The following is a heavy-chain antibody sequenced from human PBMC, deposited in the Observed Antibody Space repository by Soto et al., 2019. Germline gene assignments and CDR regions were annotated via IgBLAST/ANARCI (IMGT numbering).Heavy chain of an antibody. CDR1: GFTFSSYA. Sequence: GALRLSCAASGFTFSSYAMSWVRQAPVKGLEWVSAISGSGGSTYYADSVKGRFTISRDNSKNTLYLQMNSLRAEDTAVYYCAKVGRIAAARRLGYFDYWGQGTLVPVSP. V-gene: IGHV3-23*01. CDR2: ISGSGGST. CDR3: AKVGRIAAARRLGYFDY. D-gene: IGHD6-13*01. J-gene: IGHJ4*02.